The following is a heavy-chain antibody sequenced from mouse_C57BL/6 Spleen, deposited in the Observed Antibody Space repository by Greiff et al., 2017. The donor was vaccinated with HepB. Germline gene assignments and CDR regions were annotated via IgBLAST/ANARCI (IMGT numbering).Heavy chain of an antibody. CDR2: ISSGGSYT. CDR3: ARQEGLTGAWFAY. D-gene: IGHD4-1*01. J-gene: IGHJ3*01. CDR1: GFTFSSYG. V-gene: IGHV5-6*01. Sequence: EVQRVESGGDLVKPGGSLKLSCAASGFTFSSYGMSWVRQTPDKRLEWVATISSGGSYTYYPDSVKGRFTIYRDNAKNTLYLQMSSLKSEDTAMYYCARQEGLTGAWFAYWGQGTLVTVSA.